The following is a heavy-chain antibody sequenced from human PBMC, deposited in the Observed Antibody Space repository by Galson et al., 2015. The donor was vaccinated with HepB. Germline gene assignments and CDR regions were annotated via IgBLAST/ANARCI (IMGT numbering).Heavy chain of an antibody. J-gene: IGHJ4*02. D-gene: IGHD3-22*01. Sequence: LRLSCAASGFTFSSYGMHWVRQAPGKGLEWVAVIWYDGSNKYYADSVKGRFTISRDNSKNTLYLQMNSLRAEDTAVYYCARGAPPPYYYDSSGYSDYWGQGTLVTVSS. CDR3: ARGAPPPYYYDSSGYSDY. CDR2: IWYDGSNK. CDR1: GFTFSSYG. V-gene: IGHV3-33*01.